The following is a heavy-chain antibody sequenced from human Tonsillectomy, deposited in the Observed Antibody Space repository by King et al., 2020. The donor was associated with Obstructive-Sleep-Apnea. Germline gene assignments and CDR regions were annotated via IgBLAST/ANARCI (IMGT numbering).Heavy chain of an antibody. CDR3: ARDWGQPDY. CDR1: GASISGSRHY. V-gene: IGHV4-39*07. D-gene: IGHD3-16*01. CDR2: IHYSGST. Sequence: QMQLQESGPGLVKPSETLSLICTVSGASISGSRHYWGWIRQPPGKGLEWIGSIHYSGSTYYNPSLKGRVTISVDTSKNQFSLKLSSVTAADTAVYYCARDWGQPDYWGRGTLVAVSS. J-gene: IGHJ4*02.